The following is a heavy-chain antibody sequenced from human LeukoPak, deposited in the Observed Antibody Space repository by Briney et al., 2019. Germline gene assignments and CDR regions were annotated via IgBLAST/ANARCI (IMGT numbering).Heavy chain of an antibody. J-gene: IGHJ4*02. CDR2: ISGSGGST. CDR3: ATRGIAVAGYFDY. D-gene: IGHD6-19*01. CDR1: GFTFSSYA. Sequence: GGSLRLSCVASGFTFSSYAMSWVRQAPGKGLEWVSAISGSGGSTYYADSVKGRFTISRDNSKNTLYLQMNSLRAEDTAVYYCATRGIAVAGYFDYWGQGTLVTVSS. V-gene: IGHV3-23*01.